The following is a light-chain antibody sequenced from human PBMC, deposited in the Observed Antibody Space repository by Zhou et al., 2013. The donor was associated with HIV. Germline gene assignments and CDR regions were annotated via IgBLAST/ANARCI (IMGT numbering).Light chain of an antibody. V-gene: IGKV3-11*01. CDR1: QGIDNY. J-gene: IGKJ4*01. Sequence: EIVLTQSPGTLSLSPGERATLSCRASQGIDNYLAWYQQKPGQAPRLLIYDTSNRATGIPARFSGSGSGTDFTLTISSLEPEDFAVYYCQQRGNWPPPFGGGTKVEIK. CDR2: DTS. CDR3: QQRGNWPPP.